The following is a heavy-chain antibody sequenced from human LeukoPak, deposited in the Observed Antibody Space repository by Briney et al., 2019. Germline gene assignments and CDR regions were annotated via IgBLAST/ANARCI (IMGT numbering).Heavy chain of an antibody. V-gene: IGHV4-59*11. J-gene: IGHJ4*02. CDR3: ARDEGSPGALDH. D-gene: IGHD3-10*01. CDR1: GVSITSHF. Sequence: PSETLSLTCTVSGVSITSHFWSWIRQSPGQGLEWIDYAYFNGITNYNPSLKGRVTISVDTSKNQFSLRLSSVTAADTAVYYCARDEGSPGALDHWGQGTLVTVSS. CDR2: AYFNGIT.